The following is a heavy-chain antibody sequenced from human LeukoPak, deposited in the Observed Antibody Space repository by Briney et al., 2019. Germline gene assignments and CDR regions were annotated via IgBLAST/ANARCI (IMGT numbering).Heavy chain of an antibody. J-gene: IGHJ4*02. CDR2: ISSNGGAT. CDR1: GFTFNSYP. CDR3: ARGPLSYNSGWPCNFDY. D-gene: IGHD6-25*01. V-gene: IGHV3-64*02. Sequence: GGSLRLSCAASGFTFNSYPMYWVRQAPGKGVEFLSAISSNGGATYYADSVKGRFTISRDNSKNTLYLQMGSLRAEDMAVYYCARGPLSYNSGWPCNFDYWGQGTLVTVSS.